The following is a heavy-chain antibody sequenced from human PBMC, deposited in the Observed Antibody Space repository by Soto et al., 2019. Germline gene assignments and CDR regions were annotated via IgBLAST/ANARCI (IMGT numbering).Heavy chain of an antibody. CDR2: ISSSGSYI. D-gene: IGHD2-2*01. J-gene: IGHJ4*02. CDR1: GFTFSSYS. V-gene: IGHV3-21*01. CDR3: ARDVGPRTSCYAY. Sequence: EVQLVESGGGLVKPGGSLRLSCAASGFTFSSYSMNWVRQAPGKGLEWVSSISSSGSYIYYSDSLKGRFTISRDNAKNSLYLQMNSLSAEDTALYYCARDVGPRTSCYAYWGQGTLVTVSS.